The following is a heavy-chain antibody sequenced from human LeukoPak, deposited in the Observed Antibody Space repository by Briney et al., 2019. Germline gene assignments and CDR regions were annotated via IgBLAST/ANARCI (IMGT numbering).Heavy chain of an antibody. CDR2: ISSTSSYI. Sequence: GGSLRLSCAASGFTFSSYSMNWVRQAPGKGLEWVSSISSTSSYIYYADSVKGRFTISRDDAKNSLYLQMDSLRAEDTAVYYCAVVRGVIWSVFMDVWGKGTTVTISS. J-gene: IGHJ6*03. V-gene: IGHV3-21*01. D-gene: IGHD3-10*01. CDR3: AVVRGVIWSVFMDV. CDR1: GFTFSSYS.